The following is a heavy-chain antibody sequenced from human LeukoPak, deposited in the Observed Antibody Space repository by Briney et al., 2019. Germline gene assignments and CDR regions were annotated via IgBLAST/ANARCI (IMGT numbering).Heavy chain of an antibody. CDR1: GYSFTSYW. J-gene: IGHJ3*02. CDR2: IYPGDSDT. V-gene: IGHV5-51*01. CDR3: ARRYCSSTSCYFARPHDAFDI. D-gene: IGHD2-2*01. Sequence: GESLQISCKGSGYSFTSYWIGWVRQMPGKGLEWMGIIYPGDSDTRYSPSFQGQVTISADKSISTAYLQWSSLKASDTAMYYCARRYCSSTSCYFARPHDAFDIWGQGTMVTVSS.